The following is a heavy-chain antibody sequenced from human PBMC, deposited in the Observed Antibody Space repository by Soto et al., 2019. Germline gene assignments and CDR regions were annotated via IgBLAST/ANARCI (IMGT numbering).Heavy chain of an antibody. CDR3: AKDPLGYYSSAENNWFGP. J-gene: IGHJ5*02. CDR1: GFTFSSYA. CDR2: ISGSGGST. D-gene: IGHD3-3*01. Sequence: GGSLRLSCAASGFTFSSYAMSWVRQAPGKGLEWVSAISGSGGSTYYADSVKGRFTITRDNSKNPQYLQMNSLRAEATAVYCCAKDPLGYYSSAENNWFGPWGQGTLVTVSS. V-gene: IGHV3-23*01.